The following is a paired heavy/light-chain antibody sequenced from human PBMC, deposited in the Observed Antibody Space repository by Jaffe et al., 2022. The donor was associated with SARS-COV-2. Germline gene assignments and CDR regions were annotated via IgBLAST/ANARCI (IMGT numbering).Light chain of an antibody. CDR3: QQYDSSPPYT. Sequence: EIVLTQSPGTLSLSPGERATLSCRASQTIPSSYLAWYQQKPGQAPRLLIYGASSRATGIPDRISGSGSGTDFTLTISRLEPEDFAVYYCQQYDSSPPYTFGQGTKLEIK. J-gene: IGKJ2*01. CDR2: GAS. CDR1: QTIPSSY. V-gene: IGKV3-20*01.
Heavy chain of an antibody. CDR2: ISYAGNT. J-gene: IGHJ6*03. CDR1: GGSFTSSSYY. V-gene: IGHV4-39*01. Sequence: QLQLQESGPGLVKPSETLSLTCTISGGSFTSSSYYWGWIRQPPGKGLEWIGSISYAGNTYYNPSLKSRVTISVDTSKNQFSLKLSSVTAADTAVYYCARPSPPGSYYYYMDVWGRGTTVTVSS. D-gene: IGHD3-10*01. CDR3: ARPSPPGSYYYYMDV.